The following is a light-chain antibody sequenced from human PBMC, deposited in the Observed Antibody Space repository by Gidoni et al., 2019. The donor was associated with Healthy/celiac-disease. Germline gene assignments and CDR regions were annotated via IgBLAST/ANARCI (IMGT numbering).Light chain of an antibody. Sequence: DIQMTQSPSSLSASVGDRVTITCQASQDISNYLNWYQQKPGKAPKLLIYVASNLETGVPSRFSGSGSGTDFTFTISSLQPEDIATYYCQQYYNLPTFGPGTKVDIK. CDR3: QQYYNLPT. V-gene: IGKV1-33*01. J-gene: IGKJ3*01. CDR2: VAS. CDR1: QDISNY.